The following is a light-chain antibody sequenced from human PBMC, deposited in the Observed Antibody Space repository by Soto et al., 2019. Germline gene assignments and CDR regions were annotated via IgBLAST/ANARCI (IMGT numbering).Light chain of an antibody. Sequence: QSVLTRHASVSGSPGQSVTICVNRTLSDVGGYKYVSWYQQLPGKAPKLMIYDVSYRPSGVSDRFSGSKSGNTASLIISGLQAEDEADYYCSSYASSSPFVFGTGTKVT. CDR3: SSYASSSPFV. CDR2: DVS. CDR1: LSDVGGYKY. V-gene: IGLV2-14*01. J-gene: IGLJ1*01.